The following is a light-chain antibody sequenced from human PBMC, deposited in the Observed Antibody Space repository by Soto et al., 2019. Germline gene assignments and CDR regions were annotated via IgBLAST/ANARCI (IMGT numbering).Light chain of an antibody. CDR3: CSFAGSYTYV. CDR1: SSDVGRYDY. CDR2: DVS. Sequence: LTQPRSVSGSPGQSVTISCTGTSSDVGRYDYVSWYQQHPGKAPKLIIYDVSERPSGVPDRFSGSKFGNTASLTISGLQAEDEADYSCCSFAGSYTYVFGTGTKVTV. J-gene: IGLJ1*01. V-gene: IGLV2-11*01.